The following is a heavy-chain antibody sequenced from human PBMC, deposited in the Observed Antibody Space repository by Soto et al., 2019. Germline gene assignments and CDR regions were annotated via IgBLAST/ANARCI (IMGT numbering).Heavy chain of an antibody. CDR1: GFTFGTYA. D-gene: IGHD1-1*01. J-gene: IGHJ6*02. V-gene: IGHV3-30-3*01. CDR2: ISYEGSNT. CDR3: ARVTPGNNLYYFSGMDV. Sequence: QVQLVESGGGVVQPGRSLRLSCVASGFTFGTYAIHWVRQAPGKGLQGVALISYEGSNTYYADSVKGRFTVSRDNSKSTLYLQMNSLRPEDTGVYYCARVTPGNNLYYFSGMDVWGQGTSVTVSS.